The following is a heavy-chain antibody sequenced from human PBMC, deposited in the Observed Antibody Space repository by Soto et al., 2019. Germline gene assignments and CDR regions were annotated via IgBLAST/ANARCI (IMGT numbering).Heavy chain of an antibody. V-gene: IGHV1-3*01. CDR2: INAGNGNT. J-gene: IGHJ4*02. D-gene: IGHD3-22*01. CDR1: GYTLTSYA. CDR3: ARAYDSSGYFTYYFDY. Sequence: GASVKVSCQASGYTLTSYAMHWVRQAPGQRLEWMGWINAGNGNTKYSQKFQGRVTITRDTSASTAYMELSSLRSEDKAVYYCARAYDSSGYFTYYFDYWGQGTLVTVSS.